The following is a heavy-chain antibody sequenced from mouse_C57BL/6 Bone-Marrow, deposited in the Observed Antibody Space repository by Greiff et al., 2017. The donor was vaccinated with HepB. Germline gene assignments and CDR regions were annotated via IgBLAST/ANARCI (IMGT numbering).Heavy chain of an antibody. J-gene: IGHJ4*01. V-gene: IGHV1-72*01. CDR2: IDPNSGGT. Sequence: QVQLQQPGAELVKPGASVKLSCKASGYTFTSYWMHWVKQRPGRGLDWIGRIDPNSGGTKYNEKFKSKATLTVDKPSSTAYMQLSSLTSEDSAVYYCARVYYGYNYAMDYWGQGTSVTVSS. CDR3: ARVYYGYNYAMDY. CDR1: GYTFTSYW. D-gene: IGHD2-2*01.